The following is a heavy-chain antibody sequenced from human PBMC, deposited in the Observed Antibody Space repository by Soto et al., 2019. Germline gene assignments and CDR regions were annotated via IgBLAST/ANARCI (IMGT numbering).Heavy chain of an antibody. J-gene: IGHJ4*01. Sequence: SETLSLTCTVSGGSVSTTAYYWGWVRQSPGKGLEWLGDIFYNGKTFYNPSLKSRVTLSIDTSKNQLSLNLISLTAADTGVYFCARRVSGYNSTSYAPGYYWAQGTPVPVSS. D-gene: IGHD6-13*01. CDR3: ARRVSGYNSTSYAPGYY. CDR1: GGSVSTTAYY. CDR2: IFYNGKT. V-gene: IGHV4-39*01.